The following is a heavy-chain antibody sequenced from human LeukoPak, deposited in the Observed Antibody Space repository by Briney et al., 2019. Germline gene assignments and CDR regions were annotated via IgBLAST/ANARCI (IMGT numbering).Heavy chain of an antibody. Sequence: GGSLRLSCAASGFTVSSNYMSWVRQAPGKGLEWVSVIYSGGSTYYADSVKGRFTISRDNSKNTLYLQMNSLRAEDTAVYYCARDSSMIALGLQHWGQGTLVTVSS. J-gene: IGHJ1*01. V-gene: IGHV3-66*01. CDR3: ARDSSMIALGLQH. CDR2: IYSGGST. CDR1: GFTVSSNY. D-gene: IGHD3-22*01.